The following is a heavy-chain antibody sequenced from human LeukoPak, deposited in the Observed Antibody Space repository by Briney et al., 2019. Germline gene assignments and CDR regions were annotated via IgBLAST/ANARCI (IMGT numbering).Heavy chain of an antibody. Sequence: QAGGSLRLSCAASGFTFSTYSMTWVRQGPGKGLEWVSSIYNSGVKIFYADSVKGRFTISRDNSKNTLYLQMNSLKTEDTAVYYCTTDGRYCSGGSCYSADAFDIWGQGTMVTVSS. CDR1: GFTFSTYS. CDR3: TTDGRYCSGGSCYSADAFDI. J-gene: IGHJ3*02. CDR2: IYNSGVKI. D-gene: IGHD2-15*01. V-gene: IGHV3-23*01.